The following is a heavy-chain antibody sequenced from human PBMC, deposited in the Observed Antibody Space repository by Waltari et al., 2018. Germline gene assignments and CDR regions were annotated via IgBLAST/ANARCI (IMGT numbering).Heavy chain of an antibody. D-gene: IGHD6-13*01. V-gene: IGHV3-66*02. Sequence: EVQLVESGGGLVQPGGSLRLSCAASGFTVSSNYMSWVRQAPGKGLVWVSVIYSGGSTYYAASVKGRFTISRDNSKNTLYLQMNSLRAEDTAVYYCARDLPGYSSSWAPIDAFDIWGQGTMVTVSS. J-gene: IGHJ3*02. CDR1: GFTVSSNY. CDR2: IYSGGST. CDR3: ARDLPGYSSSWAPIDAFDI.